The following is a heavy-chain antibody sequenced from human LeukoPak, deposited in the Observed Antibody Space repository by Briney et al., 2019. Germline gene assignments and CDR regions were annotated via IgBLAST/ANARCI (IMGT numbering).Heavy chain of an antibody. Sequence: SETLSLTCAVYGGSFSGYYWSWIRQPPGKGLEWIGEINHSGSTNYNPSLKSRVTISVDTSKNQFSLKLSSVTAADTAVYYCARGVIVTGIAAAGTCWFDPWGQGTLVTVSS. D-gene: IGHD6-13*01. CDR1: GGSFSGYY. CDR2: INHSGST. V-gene: IGHV4-34*01. CDR3: ARGVIVTGIAAAGTCWFDP. J-gene: IGHJ5*02.